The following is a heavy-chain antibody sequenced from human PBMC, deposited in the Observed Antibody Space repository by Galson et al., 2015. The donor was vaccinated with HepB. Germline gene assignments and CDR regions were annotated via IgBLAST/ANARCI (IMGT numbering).Heavy chain of an antibody. D-gene: IGHD3-10*01. Sequence: SLRLSCAASGFTFSSYGMHWVRQAPGKGLEWVATIRYDGSDKYYADSVKDRFTISRDNSKNTLYLQMNSLRGEDTAVYYCARDAEVRNAALQKGGFEHWGQGTLVTVSS. CDR3: ARDAEVRNAALQKGGFEH. J-gene: IGHJ4*02. CDR1: GFTFSSYG. V-gene: IGHV3-33*01. CDR2: IRYDGSDK.